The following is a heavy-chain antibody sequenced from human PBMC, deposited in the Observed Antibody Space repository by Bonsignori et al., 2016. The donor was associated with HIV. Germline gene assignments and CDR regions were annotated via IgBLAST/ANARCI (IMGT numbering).Heavy chain of an antibody. V-gene: IGHV4-59*11. J-gene: IGHJ4*02. CDR1: GDSSSNHY. CDR3: ARAHGFGDITGVGY. CDR2: IYYSGST. Sequence: SETLSLTCTVSGDSSSNHYWSWIRQPPGKGLEWIGYIYYSGSTNYNPSLKSRVTISVDTSKNQFSLELTSVTAADTAVYYCARAHGFGDITGVGYWGQGTLVTVSS. D-gene: IGHD3-10*01.